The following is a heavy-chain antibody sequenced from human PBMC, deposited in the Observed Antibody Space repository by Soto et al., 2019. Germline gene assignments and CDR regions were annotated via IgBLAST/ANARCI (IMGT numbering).Heavy chain of an antibody. CDR1: GFTFSSYS. J-gene: IGHJ3*02. D-gene: IGHD2-15*01. V-gene: IGHV3-48*01. Sequence: GGSLRLSCAASGFTFSSYSMNWVRQAPGKGLEWVSYISSSSSTIYYADSVKGRFTISRDNAKNSLYLQMNSLRAEDTAVYYCARDWDIVVVAAAFDIWGQGTMVTVSS. CDR3: ARDWDIVVVAAAFDI. CDR2: ISSSSSTI.